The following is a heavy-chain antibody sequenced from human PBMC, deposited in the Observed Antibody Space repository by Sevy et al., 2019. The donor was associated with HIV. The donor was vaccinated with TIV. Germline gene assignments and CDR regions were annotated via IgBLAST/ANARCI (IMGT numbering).Heavy chain of an antibody. CDR1: GYTFTHSY. Sequence: ASVKVSCKASGYTFTHSYMHWVRQAPGQGLEWMGIINPSGGNTEYAQKFQGRVTMTRDTSTSTVYMELSSLRSEDTAVYFCARVEAYYYDSSGFYPRGYFDFWGQGTPVTVSS. CDR3: ARVEAYYYDSSGFYPRGYFDF. D-gene: IGHD3-22*01. J-gene: IGHJ4*02. CDR2: INPSGGNT. V-gene: IGHV1-46*01.